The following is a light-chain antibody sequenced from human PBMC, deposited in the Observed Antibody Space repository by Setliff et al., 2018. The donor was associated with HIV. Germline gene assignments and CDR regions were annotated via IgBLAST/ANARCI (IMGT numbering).Light chain of an antibody. V-gene: IGLV2-23*02. CDR1: SSDVGSYNL. Sequence: ALAQPASVSGSPGQSVTIPCTGISSDVGSYNLVSWYRQYPGKAPKLMIYEVSKRPSGVSNRFSGSKSGNTASLTISGLQAEDEADYYCCSYAGSYVFGTGTKVTV. CDR3: CSYAGSYV. J-gene: IGLJ1*01. CDR2: EVS.